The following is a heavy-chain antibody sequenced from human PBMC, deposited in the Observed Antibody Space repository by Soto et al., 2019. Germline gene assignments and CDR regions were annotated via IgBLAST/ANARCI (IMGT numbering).Heavy chain of an antibody. CDR3: ARGRYGDY. V-gene: IGHV1-18*01. CDR1: GYAFTTYG. J-gene: IGHJ4*02. CDR2: ISAHNGNT. D-gene: IGHD1-1*01. Sequence: QVHLVQSGAEVKKPGASVKVSCKGSGYAFTTYGITWVRQAPGQGLEWMGWISAHNGNTNYAQKLQGRVTVTRDTSTSTAYMELRSLRSDDKAVYYCARGRYGDYWGQGALVNVSS.